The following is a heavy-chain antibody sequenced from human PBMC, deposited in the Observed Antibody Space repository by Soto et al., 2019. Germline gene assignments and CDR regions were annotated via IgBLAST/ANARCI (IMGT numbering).Heavy chain of an antibody. J-gene: IGHJ5*01. V-gene: IGHV3-21*01. CDR1: GFSFSSDS. Sequence: EVQLVESGGGLVKPGGSLRLSCAASGFSFSSDSMGWVRQAPGKGLEWVSSISSSGSFMHYADSVKGRFTISRDNAKNSLYLQMSGLKDEDTAVYYCARDPPTGTTLAWVDSWVQGTLGTVSS. CDR2: ISSSGSFM. D-gene: IGHD1-7*01. CDR3: ARDPPTGTTLAWVDS.